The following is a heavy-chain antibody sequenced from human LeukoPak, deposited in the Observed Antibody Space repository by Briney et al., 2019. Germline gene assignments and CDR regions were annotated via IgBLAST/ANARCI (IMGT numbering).Heavy chain of an antibody. CDR1: GGSISSGDYY. CDR2: IYYSGST. Sequence: SETLSLTCTVSGGSISSGDYYLSWIRQPPGKGLEWIVYIYYSGSTYYNPSLKSRVTISVDTSKNQFSLKLSSVTAADTAVYYCARVVVQLWPNWFDPWGQGTLVTVSS. V-gene: IGHV4-30-4*01. J-gene: IGHJ5*02. D-gene: IGHD5-18*01. CDR3: ARVVVQLWPNWFDP.